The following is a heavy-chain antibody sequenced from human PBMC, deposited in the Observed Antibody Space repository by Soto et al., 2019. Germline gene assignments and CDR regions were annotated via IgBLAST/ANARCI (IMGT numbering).Heavy chain of an antibody. CDR2: IIPIFGTA. CDR3: ARKVGGYSHALDY. V-gene: IGHV1-69*13. CDR1: GGTFSSYA. Sequence: SVKVSCKASGGTFSSYAISWVRQAPGQGLEWMGGIIPIFGTANYAQKFQGRVTITADESTSTAYMELSSLRSEDTAVYYCARKVGGYSHALDYWGQGTMVTVSS. J-gene: IGHJ4*02. D-gene: IGHD5-18*01.